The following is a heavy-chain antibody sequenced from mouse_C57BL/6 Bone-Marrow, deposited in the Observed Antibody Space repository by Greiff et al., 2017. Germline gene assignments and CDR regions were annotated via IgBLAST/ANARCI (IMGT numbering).Heavy chain of an antibody. V-gene: IGHV5-4*01. CDR2: ISDGGSYT. Sequence: DVKLVESGGGLVKPGGSLTLSCAASGFTFSSYAMSWVRQTPEKRLEWVATISDGGSYTYYPDNVKGRFTISRDNAKNNLYLQMSHLKSEDTAMYYCARENSNYLGQYYFDYWGQGTTLTVSS. CDR3: ARENSNYLGQYYFDY. D-gene: IGHD2-5*01. CDR1: GFTFSSYA. J-gene: IGHJ2*01.